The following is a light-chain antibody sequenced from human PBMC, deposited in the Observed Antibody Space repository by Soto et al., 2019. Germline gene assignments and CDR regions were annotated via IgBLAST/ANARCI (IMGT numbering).Light chain of an antibody. CDR3: AAWDDSLNGLV. CDR1: SSNIGSNS. V-gene: IGLV1-44*01. J-gene: IGLJ1*01. CDR2: SND. Sequence: QSVLTQPPSASGTPGQRVTISCSGSSSNIGSNSVNWYHQLPGTAPKLLIYSNDQRPSGVPDRFSGSKSGTSASLAISGLQSEDEADYYCAAWDDSLNGLVFGTGTQLTVL.